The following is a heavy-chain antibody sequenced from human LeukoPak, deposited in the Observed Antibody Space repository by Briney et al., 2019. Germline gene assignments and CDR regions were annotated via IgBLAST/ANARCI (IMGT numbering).Heavy chain of an antibody. J-gene: IGHJ6*02. CDR1: GYTFTGYY. CDR2: INPNSGGT. V-gene: IGHV1-2*02. D-gene: IGHD5-12*01. CDR3: AREPSGYSGYDFYYYYGMDV. Sequence: ASVKVSCKASGYTFTGYYMHWVRQAPGQGLEWMGWINPNSGGTNYAQKFQGRVTMTRDTSISTAYMELSRLRSDDTAVYYCAREPSGYSGYDFYYYYGMDVWGQGITVTVSS.